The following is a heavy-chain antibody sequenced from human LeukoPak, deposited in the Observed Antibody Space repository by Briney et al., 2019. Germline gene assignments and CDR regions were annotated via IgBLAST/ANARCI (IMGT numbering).Heavy chain of an antibody. CDR3: ARLGYCSSTSCYAPAVGWFDP. J-gene: IGHJ5*02. Sequence: SETLSLTCTVSGGSISSYYWSWIRQPPGKGLEWIGYIYYSGSTNYNPSLKSRVTISVDTSKNQFSLKLSSVTAADTAVYYCARLGYCSSTSCYAPAVGWFDPWGQGTLVTVSS. CDR1: GGSISSYY. V-gene: IGHV4-59*01. D-gene: IGHD2-2*01. CDR2: IYYSGST.